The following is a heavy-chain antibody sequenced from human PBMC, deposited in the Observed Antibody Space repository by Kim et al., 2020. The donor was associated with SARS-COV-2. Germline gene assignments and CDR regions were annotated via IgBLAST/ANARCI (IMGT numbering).Heavy chain of an antibody. J-gene: IGHJ4*02. CDR2: IYYSGST. CDR1: GGSVSSGSYY. D-gene: IGHD3-10*01. Sequence: SETLSLTCTVSGGSVSSGSYYWSWIRQPPGKGLEWIGYIYYSGSTNYNPSLKSRVTISVDTSKNQFSLKLSSVTAADTAVYYCARARGGWFGELLDFDYWGQGTLVTVSS. CDR3: ARARGGWFGELLDFDY. V-gene: IGHV4-61*01.